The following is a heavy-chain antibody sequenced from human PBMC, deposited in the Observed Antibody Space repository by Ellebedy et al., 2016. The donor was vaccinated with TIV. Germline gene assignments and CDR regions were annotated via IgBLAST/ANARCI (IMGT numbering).Heavy chain of an antibody. CDR2: IARRGDVV. J-gene: IGHJ4*02. CDR1: GFTFSDYE. CDR3: AKGPSQADYGDYYIDY. V-gene: IGHV3-48*03. D-gene: IGHD4-17*01. Sequence: GESLKISCIGSGFTFSDYEINWVRQGPGKGLEWVAYIARRGDVVSYADSVMGRFTISRDNAKNSVSLQMSSLRVEDTAVYHCAKGPSQADYGDYYIDYWGQGTLVTVSS.